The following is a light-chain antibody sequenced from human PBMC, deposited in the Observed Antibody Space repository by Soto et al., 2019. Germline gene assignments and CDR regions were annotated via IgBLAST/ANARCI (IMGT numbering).Light chain of an antibody. V-gene: IGKV3-11*01. CDR3: QQRSNWPRT. CDR1: QRVSSY. CDR2: DAS. Sequence: EIVLTQTPATLSLSPGERATLSCRASQRVSSYLAWYQQKPGQAPRLLIYDASNRATGIPARFSGSGSGTDFTLTISSLEPEDCAVYYCQQRSNWPRTFGQGTKVDVK. J-gene: IGKJ1*01.